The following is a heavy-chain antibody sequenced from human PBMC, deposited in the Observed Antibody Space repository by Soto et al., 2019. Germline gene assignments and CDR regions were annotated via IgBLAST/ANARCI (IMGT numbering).Heavy chain of an antibody. V-gene: IGHV1-8*01. Sequence: QVQLVQSGAEVKKPGASVRVSCKASGYTFTDYDINWVRLATGQGLEWMGWMNPSSGYTGYAQKFQGRVTMTWDTSISTGYMELSSLTSADTAVYYCARFVRHQLPTIDYWGQGALVTVSS. J-gene: IGHJ4*02. CDR2: MNPSSGYT. D-gene: IGHD1-26*01. CDR1: GYTFTDYD. CDR3: ARFVRHQLPTIDY.